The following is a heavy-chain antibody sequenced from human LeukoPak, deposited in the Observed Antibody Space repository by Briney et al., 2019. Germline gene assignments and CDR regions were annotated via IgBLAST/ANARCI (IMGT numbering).Heavy chain of an antibody. D-gene: IGHD1-26*01. V-gene: IGHV1-46*01. J-gene: IGHJ6*03. CDR3: ARAQGSYYHYYMDV. CDR1: GGTFISYA. Sequence: GASVKVSCKASGGTFISYAISWVRQAPGQGLEWMGIINPSGGSPNYAQKFQGRVTMTRDMSTSTVNMELSSLRSEDTAVYYCARAQGSYYHYYMDVWGKGTTVTVSS. CDR2: INPSGGSP.